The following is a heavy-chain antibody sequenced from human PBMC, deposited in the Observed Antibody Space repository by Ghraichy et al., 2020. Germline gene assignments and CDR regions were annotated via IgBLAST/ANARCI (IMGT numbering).Heavy chain of an antibody. V-gene: IGHV6-1*01. J-gene: IGHJ4*02. Sequence: SQTLSLTCAISGDSVSSNSAAWNWIRQSPSRGLEWLGRTYYRSKWYNDSAVSVKGRITINPDTSKNRFSLQLNSVTPEDTAVYFCARATSIVARYSNFNFWGQGTRVSVSS. CDR1: GDSVSSNSAA. CDR2: TYYRSKWYN. CDR3: ARATSIVARYSNFNF. D-gene: IGHD6-6*01.